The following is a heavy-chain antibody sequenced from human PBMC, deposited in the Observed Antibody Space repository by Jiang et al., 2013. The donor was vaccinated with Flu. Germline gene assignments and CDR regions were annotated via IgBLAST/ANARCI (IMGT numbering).Heavy chain of an antibody. CDR1: GFTFSSYA. Sequence: VQLVESGGGVVQPGRSLRLSCAASGFTFSSYAMHWVRQAPGKGLEWVAVISYDGSNKYYADSVKGRFTISRDNSKNTLCLQMNSLRAEDTAVYYCARDVRNYYDSSGFDENNDAFDIWGQGTMVTVSS. CDR3: ARDVRNYYDSSGFDENNDAFDI. V-gene: IGHV3-30*01. J-gene: IGHJ3*02. D-gene: IGHD3-22*01. CDR2: ISYDGSNK.